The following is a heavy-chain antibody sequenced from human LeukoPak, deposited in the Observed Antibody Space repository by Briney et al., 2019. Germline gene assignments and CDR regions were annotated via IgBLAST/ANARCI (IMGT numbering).Heavy chain of an antibody. CDR2: INPSGGST. D-gene: IGHD3-22*01. CDR1: GYTFTSYY. V-gene: IGHV1-46*01. J-gene: IGHJ6*03. CDR3: ARDKPSSSSSGSGYYYHYYYMDV. Sequence: ASVKVSCKASGYTFTSYYMHWVRQAPGQGLEWMGIINPSGGSTSYAQKFQGRVTMTRDTSTSTVYMELSSLRSEDTAVYYCARDKPSSSSSGSGYYYHYYYMDVWGKGTTVTVSS.